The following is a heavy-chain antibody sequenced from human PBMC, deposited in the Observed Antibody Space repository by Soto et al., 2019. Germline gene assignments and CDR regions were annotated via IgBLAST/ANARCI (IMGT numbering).Heavy chain of an antibody. D-gene: IGHD5-12*01. CDR3: AKDGNSGRYDYVVYYGMDV. CDR1: GFTFSSYA. J-gene: IGHJ6*02. V-gene: IGHV3-23*01. Sequence: QTGGSLRLSCAASGFTFSSYAMGWFRQAPGKGLEWVSAISGSGGSTYYADSVKGRFTISRDNSKNTLYLQMNSLRAEDTAVYYCAKDGNSGRYDYVVYYGMDVWGQGTTVTVSS. CDR2: ISGSGGST.